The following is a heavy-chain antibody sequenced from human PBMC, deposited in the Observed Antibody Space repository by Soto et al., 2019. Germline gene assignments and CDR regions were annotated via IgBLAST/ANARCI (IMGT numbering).Heavy chain of an antibody. Sequence: ASVKVSCKASGYTFTSYYMHWVRQAPGQGLEWMGIINPSGGSTSYAQKFQGRVTMTRDTSTSTVYMELSSLRSEDTAVYYCARVGGYNSRADYYFDYWGQGTLVTVSS. J-gene: IGHJ4*02. CDR2: INPSGGST. CDR1: GYTFTSYY. CDR3: ARVGGYNSRADYYFDY. D-gene: IGHD5-12*01. V-gene: IGHV1-46*01.